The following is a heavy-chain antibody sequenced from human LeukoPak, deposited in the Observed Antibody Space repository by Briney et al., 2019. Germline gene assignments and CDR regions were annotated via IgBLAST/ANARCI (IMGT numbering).Heavy chain of an antibody. CDR1: GFTFSSYA. D-gene: IGHD3-3*01. CDR2: ISGSGGST. V-gene: IGHV3-23*01. J-gene: IGHJ6*02. CDR3: AKDKGRFLEPKGGMDV. Sequence: GGSLRLSCAASGFTFSSYAMSWVRQAPGKGLEWVSAISGSGGSTYYADSVKGRFTISRDNSKNTPYLQMNSLRAEDTAVYYCAKDKGRFLEPKGGMDVWGQGTTVTVSS.